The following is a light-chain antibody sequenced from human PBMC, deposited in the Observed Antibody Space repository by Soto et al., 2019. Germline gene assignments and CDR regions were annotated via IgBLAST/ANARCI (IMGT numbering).Light chain of an antibody. CDR3: SAYAGSPYLYV. J-gene: IGLJ1*01. CDR2: EVS. CDR1: SFDVGGYNY. Sequence: QSALTQLPSASGSPGQSVTISCTGASFDVGGYNYVSWYQQHPGKAPQVLMYEVSKRPSGVPDRFSGSKSGNTASLTVSGLQAEDEADYYCSAYAGSPYLYVFGSGTKVTVL. V-gene: IGLV2-8*01.